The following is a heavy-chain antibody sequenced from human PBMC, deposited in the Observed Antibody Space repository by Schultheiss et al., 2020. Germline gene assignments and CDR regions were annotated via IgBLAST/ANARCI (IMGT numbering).Heavy chain of an antibody. J-gene: IGHJ6*02. CDR1: GFTVSSNY. V-gene: IGHV3-11*04. Sequence: GGSLRLSCAASGFTVSSNYMSWVRQAPGKGLEWVSYITSSGDTMYYAGSVMGRFSVSRDNAKNALYLQMNSLRAEDTAVYYCARDYYDSSGYYYEGFFGMDVWGQGTTVTVSS. D-gene: IGHD3-22*01. CDR3: ARDYYDSSGYYYEGFFGMDV. CDR2: ITSSGDTM.